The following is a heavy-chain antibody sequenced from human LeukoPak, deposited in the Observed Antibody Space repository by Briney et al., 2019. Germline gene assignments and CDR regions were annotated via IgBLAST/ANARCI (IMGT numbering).Heavy chain of an antibody. CDR1: GGSISSSSYY. J-gene: IGHJ4*02. Sequence: SETLSLTCTVSGGSISSSSYYWGWIRQPPGKGLEWIGSMYYSGSTYYNPSLKSRVTISVDRSKNQFSLKLSSVTAADTAVYYCARGHPTVTDYDYWGQGTLVTVSS. CDR3: ARGHPTVTDYDY. CDR2: MYYSGST. D-gene: IGHD4-11*01. V-gene: IGHV4-39*07.